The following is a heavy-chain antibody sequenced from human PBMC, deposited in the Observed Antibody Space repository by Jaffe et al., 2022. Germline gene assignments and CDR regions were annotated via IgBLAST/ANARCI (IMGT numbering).Heavy chain of an antibody. V-gene: IGHV4-59*01. J-gene: IGHJ5*02. D-gene: IGHD3-10*01. CDR2: IYYSGST. CDR3: ARFSYGSGSSLQEP. Sequence: QVQLQESGPGLVKPSETLSLTCTVSGGSISSYYWSWIRQPPGKGLEWIGYIYYSGSTNYNPSLKSRVTISVDTSKNQFSLKLSSVTAADTAVYYCARFSYGSGSSLQEPWGQGTLVTVSS. CDR1: GGSISSYY.